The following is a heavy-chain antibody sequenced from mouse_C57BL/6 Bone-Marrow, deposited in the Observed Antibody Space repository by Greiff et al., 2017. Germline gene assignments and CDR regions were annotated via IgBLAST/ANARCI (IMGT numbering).Heavy chain of an antibody. V-gene: IGHV1-55*01. Sequence: QVQLQQPGAELVKPGASVKMSCKASGYTFTGYWITWVKQRPGQGLEWIGDIYPGSGSTNYNEKFKSKATVTVDTSSSTAYMQLSSLTSEDSAVYYCARGNDSSRGDWYFDDWGTGTTVTVSS. CDR1: GYTFTGYW. CDR3: ARGNDSSRGDWYFDD. D-gene: IGHD1-1*01. J-gene: IGHJ1*03. CDR2: IYPGSGST.